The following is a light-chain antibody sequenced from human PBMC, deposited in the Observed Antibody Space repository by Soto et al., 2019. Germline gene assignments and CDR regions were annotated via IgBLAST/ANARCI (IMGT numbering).Light chain of an antibody. Sequence: EIVLTQSPATLSLSPGESATLSCKASRSVSNYLAWYQQKPGQAPRLLIYDASNRATGIPARFSGSGSGTDFTLTISSLEPEDFAIYYCHQRSNWPPYTFGQGTKVEIK. V-gene: IGKV3-11*01. CDR2: DAS. J-gene: IGKJ2*01. CDR3: HQRSNWPPYT. CDR1: RSVSNY.